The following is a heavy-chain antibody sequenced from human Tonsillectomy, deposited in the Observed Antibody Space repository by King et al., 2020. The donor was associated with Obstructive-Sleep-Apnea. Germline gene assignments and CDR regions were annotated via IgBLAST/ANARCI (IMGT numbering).Heavy chain of an antibody. J-gene: IGHJ4*02. CDR2: IKSKSDGGAA. CDR3: TTDPGDFPDY. V-gene: IGHV3-15*01. CDR1: GLTFTNAW. D-gene: IGHD4-17*01. Sequence: VQLVESGGGLVKPGESLRLSCAASGLTFTNAWMSWVRQTSGKRLEWVGRIKSKSDGGAADYAAPVTGRFTISRLDSRNTLYLQMNSLMIEDSGVYYRTTDPGDFPDYWGRGTLVTVSS.